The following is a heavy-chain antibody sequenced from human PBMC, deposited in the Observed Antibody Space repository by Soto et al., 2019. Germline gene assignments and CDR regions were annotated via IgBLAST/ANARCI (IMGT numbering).Heavy chain of an antibody. Sequence: EVQLVESGGGLVRPGESLRLSCAASGFTFSSYWMHWVRQAPGKGLVWVSRINSDGSTRSYADSVKGRFTISRDNAKNTLYLQMNNLSAEDTAVYYCARVGTGNWYFELWGRGTLVTVSS. CDR1: GFTFSSYW. CDR2: INSDGSTR. V-gene: IGHV3-74*01. J-gene: IGHJ2*01. CDR3: ARVGTGNWYFEL. D-gene: IGHD1-1*01.